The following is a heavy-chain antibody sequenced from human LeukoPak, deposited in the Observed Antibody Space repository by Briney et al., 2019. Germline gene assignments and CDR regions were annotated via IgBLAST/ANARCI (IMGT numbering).Heavy chain of an antibody. V-gene: IGHV1-18*01. J-gene: IGHJ4*02. D-gene: IGHD6-19*01. CDR1: GYTFTNYG. CDR2: ISAYNGHT. Sequence: ASVKVSCKASGYTFTNYGISWVRQAPGQGLEWMGWISAYNGHTKYAQRFQGRVTMTTDTSTSTAYMDLRSLRSDDTAVYYCAKRNRRTIAVDYFDYWGQGTLVTVSS. CDR3: AKRNRRTIAVDYFDY.